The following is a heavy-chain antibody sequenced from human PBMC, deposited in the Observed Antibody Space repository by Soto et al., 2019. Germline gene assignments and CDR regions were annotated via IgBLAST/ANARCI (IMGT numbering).Heavy chain of an antibody. CDR2: ISSGGNNT. CDR3: ARSTTHHYYYYMDV. Sequence: PGGSLRLSCGASGFTFTTYAMTWVRQAPGKGLEWVSGISSGGNNTSYAESVKGRFTISRDNAKNTLYVQMNSLRAEDTAVYYCARSTTHHYYYYMDVWGKGTTDTVSS. J-gene: IGHJ6*03. CDR1: GFTFTTYA. V-gene: IGHV3-23*01.